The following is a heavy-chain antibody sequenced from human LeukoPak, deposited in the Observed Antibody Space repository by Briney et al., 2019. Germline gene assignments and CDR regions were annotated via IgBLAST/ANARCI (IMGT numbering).Heavy chain of an antibody. CDR3: AGGGHYGSGSYYP. CDR2: IYHSGST. V-gene: IGHV4-38-2*02. Sequence: SETLSLTCTVSGYSISSGYYWGWIRQPPGKGLEWIGSIYHSGSTYYNPSLKSRVTISVDTSKNQFSLKLNSVTAADTAVYYCAGGGHYGSGSYYPWGQGTLVTVSS. D-gene: IGHD3-10*01. J-gene: IGHJ5*02. CDR1: GYSISSGYY.